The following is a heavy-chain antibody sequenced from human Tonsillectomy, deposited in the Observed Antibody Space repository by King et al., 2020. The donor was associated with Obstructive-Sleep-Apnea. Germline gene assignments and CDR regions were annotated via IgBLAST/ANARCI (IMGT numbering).Heavy chain of an antibody. CDR2: IIPIFGTA. CDR3: ASGREGIAARRAQEGLYYYYGMDV. Sequence: QLVQSGAEVKKPGSSVKVSCKASGGTFSSYAISWVRQAPGQGLEWMGGIIPIFGTANYAQKFQGRVTITADESTSTAYMERSSLRSEDTAGYYCASGREGIAARRAQEGLYYYYGMDVWGQGTTVTVSS. CDR1: GGTFSSYA. V-gene: IGHV1-69*12. J-gene: IGHJ6*02. D-gene: IGHD6-6*01.